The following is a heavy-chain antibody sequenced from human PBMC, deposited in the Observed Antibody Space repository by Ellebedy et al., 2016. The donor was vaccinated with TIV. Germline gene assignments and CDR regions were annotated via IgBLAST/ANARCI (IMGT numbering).Heavy chain of an antibody. CDR3: ARVKGADYFDP. CDR2: LTLNTGNT. V-gene: IGHV1-8*01. D-gene: IGHD4/OR15-4a*01. Sequence: AASVKVSCKGSGFAFTSDDINWVRQASGQGLEWMGWLTLNTGNTSSAQKFQGRVTMTRDSSTKPAYMELRSRRSDDTGVYFCARVKGADYFDPWGQGTQVTVSS. CDR1: GFAFTSDD. J-gene: IGHJ5*02.